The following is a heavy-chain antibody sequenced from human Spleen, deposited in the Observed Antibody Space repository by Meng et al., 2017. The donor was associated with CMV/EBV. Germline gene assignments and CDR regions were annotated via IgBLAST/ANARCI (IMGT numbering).Heavy chain of an antibody. V-gene: IGHV4-39*07. CDR1: ISSSSYY. J-gene: IGHJ6*02. CDR2: IYYSGST. CDR3: ARVLDSFDIVVVPGNGMDV. D-gene: IGHD2-2*01. Sequence: ISSSSYYWGWIRQPPGKGLEWIGSIYYSGSTYYNPSLKSRVTISVDTSKNQFSLKLSSVTAADTAVYYCARVLDSFDIVVVPGNGMDVWGQGTTVTVSS.